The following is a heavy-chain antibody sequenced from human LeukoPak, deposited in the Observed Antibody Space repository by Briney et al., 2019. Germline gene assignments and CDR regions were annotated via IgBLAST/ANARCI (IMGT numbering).Heavy chain of an antibody. Sequence: SETLSLTCGVSGYSISSGYYWGWIRQTPRKGLEWIGSIYHSGNTHYNPSLKSRVTISVDTSKNHFSLKLRSVTAAETAVYYCARVPPYSSGSGSYFDYWGQGTLVTVSS. V-gene: IGHV4-38-2*01. CDR2: IYHSGNT. D-gene: IGHD3-10*01. J-gene: IGHJ4*02. CDR3: ARVPPYSSGSGSYFDY. CDR1: GYSISSGYY.